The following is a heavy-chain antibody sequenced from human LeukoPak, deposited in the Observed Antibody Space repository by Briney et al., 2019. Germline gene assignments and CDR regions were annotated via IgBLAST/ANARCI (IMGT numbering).Heavy chain of an antibody. CDR2: INPNSGGT. J-gene: IGHJ4*02. Sequence: ASVKVSCKASGDTFTGYYMHWVRQAPGQGLEWMGWINPNSGGTNYAQKFQGRVTMTRDTSISTAYMELSRLRSDDTAVYYCARGPRYSYGLNKYYFDYWGQGTLVTVSS. CDR1: GDTFTGYY. D-gene: IGHD5-18*01. V-gene: IGHV1-2*02. CDR3: ARGPRYSYGLNKYYFDY.